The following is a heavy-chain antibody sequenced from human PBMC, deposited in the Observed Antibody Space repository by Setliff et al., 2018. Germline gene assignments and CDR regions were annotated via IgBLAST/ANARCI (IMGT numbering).Heavy chain of an antibody. CDR3: ARLIAVAGYYFDY. V-gene: IGHV4-34*01. CDR2: INHRGTT. J-gene: IGHJ4*02. D-gene: IGHD6-19*01. Sequence: SETLSLTCAVYGGSFSGYYWNWIRQAPGKGLEWIGEINHRGTTSYTPSLKGRVTISVDTSKNQFSLKLSSVTAADTAVYYCARLIAVAGYYFDYWGQGTLVTVSS. CDR1: GGSFSGYY.